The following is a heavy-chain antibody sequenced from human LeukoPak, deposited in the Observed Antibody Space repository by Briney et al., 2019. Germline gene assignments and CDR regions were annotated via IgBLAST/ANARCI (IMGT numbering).Heavy chain of an antibody. CDR3: ARGVDIAGGYFDY. CDR1: GGSISSSDYD. CDR2: IYYSGST. J-gene: IGHJ4*02. V-gene: IGHV4-30-4*08. Sequence: SETLSLTCTVSGGSISSSDYDWSWIRQPPGKGLEWIGYIYYSGSTYYNPSLKSRVTISVDTSKHQFSLKLSSVTAADTAVYYCARGVDIAGGYFDYWGQGTLVTVSS. D-gene: IGHD1-26*01.